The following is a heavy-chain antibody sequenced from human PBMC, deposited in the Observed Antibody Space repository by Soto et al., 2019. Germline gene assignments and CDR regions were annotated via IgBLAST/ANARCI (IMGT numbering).Heavy chain of an antibody. V-gene: IGHV6-1*01. D-gene: IGHD3-10*01. Sequence: QVPLQQSGQGLVKPSQTLSLTCGISGDSVSSNSVAWSWIRQSPSGGLEWLGRTYYRSKWYNDYAVSVKSRLTISPDTSRNQLSLQLNSVTPEDTAVYYCARGSDMVGGLFDYWGQGTLVTVSS. CDR1: GDSVSSNSVA. CDR3: ARGSDMVGGLFDY. J-gene: IGHJ4*02. CDR2: TYYRSKWYN.